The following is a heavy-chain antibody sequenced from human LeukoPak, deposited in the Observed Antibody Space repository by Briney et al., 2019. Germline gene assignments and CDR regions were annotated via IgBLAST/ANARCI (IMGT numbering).Heavy chain of an antibody. D-gene: IGHD6-6*01. CDR2: IIPIFGTA. V-gene: IGHV1-69*05. Sequence: SVKVSCKASGGTFSSYAISWVRQAPGQGLEWMGRIIPIFGTANYAQKFQGRVTITTDESTSTAYMELSSLRSVDTAVYYCARCLLSSGWFDPWGQGTLVTVSS. CDR3: ARCLLSSGWFDP. CDR1: GGTFSSYA. J-gene: IGHJ5*02.